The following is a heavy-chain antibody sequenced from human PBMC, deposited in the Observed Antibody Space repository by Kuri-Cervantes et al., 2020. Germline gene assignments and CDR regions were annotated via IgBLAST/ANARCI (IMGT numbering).Heavy chain of an antibody. CDR2: IYHGGST. D-gene: IGHD6-13*01. CDR3: ARLGSSWHGAAGV. V-gene: IGHV4-28*01. J-gene: IGHJ4*02. CDR1: DSSISSDNW. Sequence: SQTLSLTCAVSDSSISSDNWWGWIRQSPGRGLEWIGYIYHGGSTYYNPSLKSRVTISVDTSKNQFSLKLSSVTAADTAVYYCARLGSSWHGAAGVWGQGTLVTVSS.